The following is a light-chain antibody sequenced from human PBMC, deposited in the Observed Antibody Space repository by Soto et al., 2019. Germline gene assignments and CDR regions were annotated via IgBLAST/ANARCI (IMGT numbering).Light chain of an antibody. Sequence: EIVLTQSPGTLSLSPGERATLSCRASQSVSSSYLDWYQQKPGQAPRLLIYGASSRATGIPDRFSGSGSGTDFTLTISRLEPEDCAVYYCQQYGSSPRTFGQGTKVEI. V-gene: IGKV3-20*01. J-gene: IGKJ1*01. CDR2: GAS. CDR1: QSVSSSY. CDR3: QQYGSSPRT.